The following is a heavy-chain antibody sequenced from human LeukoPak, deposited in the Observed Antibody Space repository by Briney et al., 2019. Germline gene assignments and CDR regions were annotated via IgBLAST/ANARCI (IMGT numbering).Heavy chain of an antibody. CDR2: ISGSGGST. CDR3: AKAADDFWSGYSALDY. CDR1: GFTFSSYG. J-gene: IGHJ4*02. D-gene: IGHD3-3*01. V-gene: IGHV3-23*01. Sequence: GGSLRLSCAASGFTFSSYGMSWVRQAPGKGLEWVSAISGSGGSTYYADSVKGRFTISRDNSKNTLYLQMNSLRAEDTAVYYCAKAADDFWSGYSALDYWGQGTLVTVSS.